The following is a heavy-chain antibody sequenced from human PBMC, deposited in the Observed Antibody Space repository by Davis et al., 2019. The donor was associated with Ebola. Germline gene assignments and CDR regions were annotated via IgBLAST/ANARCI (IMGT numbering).Heavy chain of an antibody. Sequence: GESLKISCQASGYSFTSYWIGWVRQMPGKGLEWMGLIYPGDSDTRYSPSFQGQVTISADKSISTAYLQWSSLKASDTAIYYCARQGIDTSMLDYHYYGMDVWGQGTTVTVSS. CDR1: GYSFTSYW. V-gene: IGHV5-51*01. J-gene: IGHJ6*02. CDR2: IYPGDSDT. CDR3: ARQGIDTSMLDYHYYGMDV. D-gene: IGHD5-18*01.